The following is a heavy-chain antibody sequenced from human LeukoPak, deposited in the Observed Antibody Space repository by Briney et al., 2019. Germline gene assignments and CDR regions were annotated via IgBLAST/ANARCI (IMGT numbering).Heavy chain of an antibody. V-gene: IGHV3-33*06. D-gene: IGHD2-15*01. CDR2: IWYDGSNK. CDR1: GFTFSSYG. J-gene: IGHJ4*02. CDR3: AKDFRPFCSGGSCYSVDY. Sequence: GSLRLSCAASGFTFSSYGMHWVRQAPGKGLEWVAVIWYDGSNKYYADSVKGRFTISRDNSKNTLYLQMNSLRAEDTAVYYCAKDFRPFCSGGSCYSVDYWGQGTLVTVSS.